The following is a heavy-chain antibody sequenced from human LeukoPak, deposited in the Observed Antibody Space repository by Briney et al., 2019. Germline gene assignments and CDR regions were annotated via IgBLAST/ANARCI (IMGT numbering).Heavy chain of an antibody. CDR3: ARGRTYDFWSGYLFDY. V-gene: IGHV4-59*01. D-gene: IGHD3-3*01. CDR1: GGSISSYY. J-gene: IGHJ4*02. Sequence: SETLSLTCTVSGGSISSYYWSWIRQPPGKGLEWIGYIYSSGSTNYNPSLRSRVTISVDTAKNQFSLKLSSVTAADTAVYYCARGRTYDFWSGYLFDYWGQGTLVTVSS. CDR2: IYSSGST.